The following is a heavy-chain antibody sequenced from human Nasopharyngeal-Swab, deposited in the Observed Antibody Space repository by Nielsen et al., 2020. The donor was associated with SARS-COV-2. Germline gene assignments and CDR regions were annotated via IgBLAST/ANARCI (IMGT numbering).Heavy chain of an antibody. Sequence: GESLKISCAASGFTFSDYYMSWIRQAQGKGLEWLSYISGSNTYTNYADSVKGRFTVSRDNAKNSLFLQMNSLRAEDMAVYYCARGGGDYLPIDSWGQGTLVTVSS. CDR1: GFTFSDYY. D-gene: IGHD4-17*01. CDR3: ARGGGDYLPIDS. J-gene: IGHJ4*02. CDR2: ISGSNTYT. V-gene: IGHV3-11*05.